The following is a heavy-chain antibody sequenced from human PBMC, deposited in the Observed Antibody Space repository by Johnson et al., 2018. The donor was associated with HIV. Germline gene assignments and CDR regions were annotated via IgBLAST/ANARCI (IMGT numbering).Heavy chain of an antibody. V-gene: IGHV3-20*04. Sequence: VQVVESGGGVVRPGGSLRLSCAASGFTFDTYGMTWVRQSPGKGLAWVSVITFNGGGTGYADFVKGRFTISRDNAKNSLYLQMNSLRAEDTALYYCAREPQLDTRSNSVALDVWGQGTMVTVSS. CDR3: AREPQLDTRSNSVALDV. CDR1: GFTFDTYG. CDR2: ITFNGGGT. J-gene: IGHJ3*01. D-gene: IGHD1-26*01.